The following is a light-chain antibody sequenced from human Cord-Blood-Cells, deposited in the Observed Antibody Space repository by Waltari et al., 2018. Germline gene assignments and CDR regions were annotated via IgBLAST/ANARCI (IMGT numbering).Light chain of an antibody. V-gene: IGLV2-14*01. CDR2: EVS. Sequence: GQSITISCTGTSSDVGGYNYVSWYQQHPGKAPKLMIYEVSNRPSGVSNRFSGSKSGNKASLTISGLQAEDEADYYCSSYTSSSTVFGTGTKVTVL. CDR1: SSDVGGYNY. J-gene: IGLJ1*01. CDR3: SSYTSSSTV.